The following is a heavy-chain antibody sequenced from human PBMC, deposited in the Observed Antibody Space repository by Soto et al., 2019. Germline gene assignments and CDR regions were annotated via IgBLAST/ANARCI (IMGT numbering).Heavy chain of an antibody. CDR3: AHQQWLVPYYFDY. CDR1: GVSLRSREEG. J-gene: IGHJ4*02. V-gene: IGHV2-5*02. Sequence: NPTETFTARCKIFGVSLRSREEGVGWIRQPPGKALEWLALIYWDDDKRYSPSLKSRLTITKDTSKNQVVLTMTNMDPVDTATYYCAHQQWLVPYYFDYWGQGTLVTV. D-gene: IGHD6-19*01. CDR2: IYWDDDK.